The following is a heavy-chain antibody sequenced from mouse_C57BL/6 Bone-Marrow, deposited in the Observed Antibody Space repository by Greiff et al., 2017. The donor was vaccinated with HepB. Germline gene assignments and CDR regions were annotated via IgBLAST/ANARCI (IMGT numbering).Heavy chain of an antibody. D-gene: IGHD2-4*01. CDR1: GYTFTSYG. Sequence: VQLQQSGAELARPGASVKLSCKASGYTFTSYGISWVKQRTGQGLEWIGEIYPRSGNTYYNEKFKGKATLTADKSSSTAYMELRSLTSEDSAVYFCARWRLPPWFAYWGQGTLVTVSA. J-gene: IGHJ3*01. CDR2: IYPRSGNT. CDR3: ARWRLPPWFAY. V-gene: IGHV1-81*01.